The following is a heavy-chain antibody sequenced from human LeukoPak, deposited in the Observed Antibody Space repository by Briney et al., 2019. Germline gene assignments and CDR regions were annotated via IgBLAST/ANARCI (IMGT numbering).Heavy chain of an antibody. CDR3: GRSFGNYYGSGTPPLYFDY. J-gene: IGHJ4*02. CDR1: GYTFTNYG. CDR2: ISAYNGNT. D-gene: IGHD3-10*01. Sequence: ASVKVSCKASGYTFTNYGISWVRQAPGQGLEWMGWISAYNGNTNYPQKFQVRVTVTTDTSTSIAYMELRSLRYDDTAVYFCGRSFGNYYGSGTPPLYFDYWGQGTLVTVSS. V-gene: IGHV1-18*01.